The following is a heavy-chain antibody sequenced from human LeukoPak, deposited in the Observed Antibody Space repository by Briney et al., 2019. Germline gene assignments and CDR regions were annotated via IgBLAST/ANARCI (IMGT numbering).Heavy chain of an antibody. CDR1: GFTFDDYG. D-gene: IGHD3-3*01. V-gene: IGHV3-20*04. Sequence: PGGSLRLSCAASGFTFDDYGMSWVRQAPGKGLEWVSGINWNGGSTGYADSVKGRFTISRDNAKNSLYLQMNSLRAEDTVLYYCARVLSYDFWSGYQPDDYWGQGTLVTVSP. J-gene: IGHJ4*02. CDR3: ARVLSYDFWSGYQPDDY. CDR2: INWNGGST.